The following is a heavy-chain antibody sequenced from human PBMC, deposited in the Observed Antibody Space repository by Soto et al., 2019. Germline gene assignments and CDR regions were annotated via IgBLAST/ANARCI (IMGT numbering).Heavy chain of an antibody. V-gene: IGHV3-7*01. CDR2: INQGGSER. CDR3: ARDVPTQLLGQSYQF. CDR1: GFPFTVFW. D-gene: IGHD1-1*01. J-gene: IGHJ1*01. Sequence: EVHLVESGGALVQPGGSLRLSCAASGFPFTVFWMSWVRQVPGKGLEWVANINQGGSERYYVDSVKGRCTISRDNADNSVYLQMNSLRVEDTAVYYCARDVPTQLLGQSYQFRGQGTVVTVSS.